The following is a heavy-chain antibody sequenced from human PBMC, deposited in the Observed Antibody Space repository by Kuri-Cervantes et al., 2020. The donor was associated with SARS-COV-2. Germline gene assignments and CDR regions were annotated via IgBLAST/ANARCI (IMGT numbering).Heavy chain of an antibody. CDR3: ARQGRRGPFFDY. D-gene: IGHD1-26*01. V-gene: IGHV1-69*05. Sequence: SVKVSCKASGGAFSSYPLSWVRQAPGQGLEWMGEINPMFHKANFAEEFQGRVTLTTDESTSTAYMELSSLTSQDTAVYYCARQGRRGPFFDYWGQGTRVTVSS. CDR2: INPMFHKA. J-gene: IGHJ4*02. CDR1: GGAFSSYP.